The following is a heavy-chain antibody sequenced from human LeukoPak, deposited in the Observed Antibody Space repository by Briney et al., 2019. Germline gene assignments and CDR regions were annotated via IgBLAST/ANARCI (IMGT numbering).Heavy chain of an antibody. Sequence: ASVKVSCKASGYTFTSYGITWVRQAPGQGLEWMGWSSPYNGNTNYAQKFQGRATMTRNTSISTANMELSSLRSEDTAVYYCARIRRDRLPLTGYYYYYYYMDVWGKGTTVTISS. V-gene: IGHV1-8*01. CDR1: GYTFTSYG. D-gene: IGHD3-9*01. CDR2: SSPYNGNT. CDR3: ARIRRDRLPLTGYYYYYYYMDV. J-gene: IGHJ6*03.